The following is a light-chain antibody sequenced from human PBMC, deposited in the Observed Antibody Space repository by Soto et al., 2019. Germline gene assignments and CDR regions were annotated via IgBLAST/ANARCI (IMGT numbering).Light chain of an antibody. Sequence: AIQLTQSPSSLSAYVGDRVTISCRASQDINNDLVWYQQKPVNPPDLLVYRASSLQWGVPSRFSGSGSGTDFTLTISSLQPEDFAIYYCQQSKIYPFTFGGGTKLE. J-gene: IGKJ4*01. CDR1: QDINND. CDR2: RAS. V-gene: IGKV1-13*02. CDR3: QQSKIYPFT.